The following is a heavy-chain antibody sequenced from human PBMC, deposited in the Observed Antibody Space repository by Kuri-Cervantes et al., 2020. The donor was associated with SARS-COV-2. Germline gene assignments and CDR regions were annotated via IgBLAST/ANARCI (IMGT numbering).Heavy chain of an antibody. CDR2: INPNSGGT. CDR3: ARGDFLEWLLSGYYYYYMDV. D-gene: IGHD3-3*01. J-gene: IGHJ6*03. V-gene: IGHV1-2*02. Sequence: ASVKVSCKASGYTFTDYHMHWVRQAPGQGLEWMGWINPNSGGTNYAQKFQGRVTMTRDTSISTAYMELSRLRSDDTAVYYCARGDFLEWLLSGYYYYYMDVWGKGTTVTVSS. CDR1: GYTFTDYH.